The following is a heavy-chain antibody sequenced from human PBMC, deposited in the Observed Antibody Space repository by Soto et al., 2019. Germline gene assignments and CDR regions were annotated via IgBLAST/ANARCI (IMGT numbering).Heavy chain of an antibody. Sequence: EVQLVESGGGLVQPGGSLRLSCAASGFTFSDHYMDWVRQAPGKGLEWVGRSRNKANSYSTEYAASVKGRFTISRDESKKSPYLQRNSLKTEDAAVYYCARFSGSYTRGLDYWGQGTLVTVSS. CDR1: GFTFSDHY. CDR2: SRNKANSYST. CDR3: ARFSGSYTRGLDY. D-gene: IGHD1-26*01. J-gene: IGHJ4*02. V-gene: IGHV3-72*01.